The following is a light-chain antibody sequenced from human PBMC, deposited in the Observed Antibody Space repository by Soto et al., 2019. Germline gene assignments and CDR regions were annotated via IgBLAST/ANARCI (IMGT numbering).Light chain of an antibody. V-gene: IGKV1-39*01. CDR2: AAS. CDR3: QQPDSIPET. Sequence: DIQMTQSPSSLSASVGDTVTITCRASQSISLFLNWYQQKPGKAPKLLIYAASSLQSGVPSRFSCNGSGTDRILTISSLQPEDFSINYCQQPDSIPETLGQGTKVEIK. CDR1: QSISLF. J-gene: IGKJ1*01.